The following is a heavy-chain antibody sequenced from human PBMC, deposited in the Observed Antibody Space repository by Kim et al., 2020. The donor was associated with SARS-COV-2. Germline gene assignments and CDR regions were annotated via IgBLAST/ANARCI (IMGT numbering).Heavy chain of an antibody. D-gene: IGHD3-9*01. J-gene: IGHJ4*02. Sequence: GESLKISCKGAGYSFTDHWIGWVRQMPGKGPEWMGIVYPDDSDTRYSPSFQGQVPFLVDKSISTAFLQWSSLRASDTAMYYCARHPAAPYDILTGYLNYFDNWGQGTLVTVPS. CDR3: ARHPAAPYDILTGYLNYFDN. CDR1: GYSFTDHW. V-gene: IGHV5-51*01. CDR2: VYPDDSDT.